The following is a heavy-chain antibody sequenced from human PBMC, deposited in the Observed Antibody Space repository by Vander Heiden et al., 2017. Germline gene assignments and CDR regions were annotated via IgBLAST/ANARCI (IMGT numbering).Heavy chain of an antibody. D-gene: IGHD3-3*01. V-gene: IGHV3-33*01. CDR2: IWYDGSNK. CDR3: ARDRTIKYYDFWSGYPHQREGMDV. Sequence: SSYGMHWVRQAPGKGLEWVAVIWYDGSNKYYADSVKGRFTISRDNSKNTLYLQMNSLRAEDTAVYYCARDRTIKYYDFWSGYPHQREGMDVWGQGTTVTVSS. J-gene: IGHJ6*02. CDR1: SSYG.